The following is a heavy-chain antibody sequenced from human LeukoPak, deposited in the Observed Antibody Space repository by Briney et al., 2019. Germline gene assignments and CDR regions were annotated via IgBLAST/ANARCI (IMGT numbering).Heavy chain of an antibody. V-gene: IGHV1-69*04. Sequence: SVKVSCKASGYTFTSYDINWVRQATGQGLEWMGRIIPILGIANYAQKFQGRVTITADKSTSTAYMELSSLRSEDTAVYYCASSFDIVVVPAAMYHWGQGTLVTVSS. J-gene: IGHJ4*02. D-gene: IGHD2-2*01. CDR3: ASSFDIVVVPAAMYH. CDR2: IIPILGIA. CDR1: GYTFTSYD.